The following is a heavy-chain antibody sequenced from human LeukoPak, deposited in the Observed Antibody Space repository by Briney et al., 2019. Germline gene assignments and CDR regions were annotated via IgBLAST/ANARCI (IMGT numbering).Heavy chain of an antibody. D-gene: IGHD3-22*01. CDR2: IYYSGST. Sequence: PSETLSLTCTVSGGSISSYYWSWIRQPPGKGLEWIGYIYYSGSTNYNPSLKSRVTISVDTSKNQFSLKLSSVTAADTAVYYCAKRLKRNYYYHYAMDVWGQGTTVTVSS. CDR3: AKRLKRNYYYHYAMDV. V-gene: IGHV4-59*01. J-gene: IGHJ6*01. CDR1: GGSISSYY.